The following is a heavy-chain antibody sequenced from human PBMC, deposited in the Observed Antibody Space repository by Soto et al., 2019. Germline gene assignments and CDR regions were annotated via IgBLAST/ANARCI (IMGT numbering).Heavy chain of an antibody. CDR1: GFTFSSYG. Sequence: QVQLVESGGGVVQPGRSLRLSCAASGFTFSSYGMHWVRQAPGKGLEWVAVIWYDGSNKYYADSVKGRFTISRDNSKNTLYLQINSLRAEDTAVYYCAREKLEYSSSSFEYWGQGTLVTVSS. D-gene: IGHD6-6*01. J-gene: IGHJ4*02. CDR3: AREKLEYSSSSFEY. CDR2: IWYDGSNK. V-gene: IGHV3-33*01.